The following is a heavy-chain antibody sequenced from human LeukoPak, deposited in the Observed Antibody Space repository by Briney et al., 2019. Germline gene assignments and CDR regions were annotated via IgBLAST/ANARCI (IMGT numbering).Heavy chain of an antibody. Sequence: GGSLRLSCAASVFTFSSYAMSWVRQAPGKGLEWVSAISGSGGRTYYADSVKGRFTISRDNYKNKLYLQMNSLRAEDTAVYYCAKVAPDSSGYYSYFQHWGQGTLVTVSS. J-gene: IGHJ1*01. CDR2: ISGSGGRT. CDR1: VFTFSSYA. D-gene: IGHD3-22*01. CDR3: AKVAPDSSGYYSYFQH. V-gene: IGHV3-23*01.